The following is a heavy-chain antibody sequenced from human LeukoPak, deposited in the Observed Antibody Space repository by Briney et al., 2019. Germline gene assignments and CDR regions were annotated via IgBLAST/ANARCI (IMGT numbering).Heavy chain of an antibody. CDR1: GYTLTSYA. V-gene: IGHV1-3*01. J-gene: IGHJ5*02. Sequence: ASVKVSCKASGYTLTSYAMHWVRQAPGQRLEWMGWINAGNGNTKYSQKFQGRVTITRDTSASTAYMELSSLRSEDTAVYYCALGLGSYDWWFDPWGQGTLVTVSS. CDR3: ALGLGSYDWWFDP. CDR2: INAGNGNT. D-gene: IGHD3-10*01.